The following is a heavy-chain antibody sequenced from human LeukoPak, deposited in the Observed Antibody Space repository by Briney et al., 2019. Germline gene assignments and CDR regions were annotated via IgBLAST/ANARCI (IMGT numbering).Heavy chain of an antibody. J-gene: IGHJ5*02. Sequence: ASVKVSCKASGYTFTGYYMHWVRQAPGQGLEWMGWINPNSGGTNYAQKFQGRVTMTRDTSISTAYMELSRLRSDDTAVYYCAREDGSSGSNWFDPWGQGTLVTVSS. V-gene: IGHV1-2*02. CDR1: GYTFTGYY. CDR3: AREDGSSGSNWFDP. D-gene: IGHD3-22*01. CDR2: INPNSGGT.